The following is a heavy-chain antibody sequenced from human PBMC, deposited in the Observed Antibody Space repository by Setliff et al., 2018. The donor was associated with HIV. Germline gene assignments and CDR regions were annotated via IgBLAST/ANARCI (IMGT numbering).Heavy chain of an antibody. CDR3: ARRERYCSGTTCYRYFQH. CDR1: GGSISSSSYH. Sequence: SETLSLTCTVSGGSISSSSYHWGWIRQPPGKGLEWIGSIYYSGSTYYNPSLKSRVTISVDTSKKRFSLTLRSATAADTALYYCARRERYCSGTTCYRYFQHWGQGTLVTVSS. V-gene: IGHV4-39*02. J-gene: IGHJ1*01. CDR2: IYYSGST. D-gene: IGHD2-2*01.